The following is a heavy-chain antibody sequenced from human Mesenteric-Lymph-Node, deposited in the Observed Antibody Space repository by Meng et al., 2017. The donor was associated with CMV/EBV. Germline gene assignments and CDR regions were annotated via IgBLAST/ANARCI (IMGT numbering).Heavy chain of an antibody. J-gene: IGHJ4*02. CDR3: GRRPRTSSSWGSVIDY. Sequence: YGGSFSSYYWSWIRQPPGKGLEWIGEINHSGSTNYNPSLKSRVTISVDTSKNQFSLKLSSVTTADTAVYYCGRRPRTSSSWGSVIDYWGQGTLVTVSS. CDR1: GGSFSSYY. D-gene: IGHD6-13*01. V-gene: IGHV4-34*01. CDR2: INHSGST.